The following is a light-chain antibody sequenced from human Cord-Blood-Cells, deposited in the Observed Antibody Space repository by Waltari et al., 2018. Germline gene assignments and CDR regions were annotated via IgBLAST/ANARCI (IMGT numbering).Light chain of an antibody. CDR3: SSYTSSSTLV. J-gene: IGLJ2*01. CDR1: SRAVGGSNH. V-gene: IGLV2-14*01. Sequence: QSALTQTASVSGSPGQSITISCTGTSRAVGGSNHVSWYQQHPGKAPKIMIYDVSNRPSGVSNRFSGSKSGNTASLTISGLQAEDEADYYCSSYTSSSTLVFGGGTKLTVL. CDR2: DVS.